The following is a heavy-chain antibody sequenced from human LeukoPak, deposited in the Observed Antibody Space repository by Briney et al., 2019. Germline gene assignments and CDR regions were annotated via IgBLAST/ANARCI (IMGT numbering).Heavy chain of an antibody. J-gene: IGHJ5*02. Sequence: SETLSLTCTVSGGSISSSSYYWGWIRQPPGKGPAWIGSIYYSGNTFYSPSLKSRVTISVDTSKNQFSLKLSSVTAADTAVYYCASQESRYSIAASETWGQGTLVTVSS. D-gene: IGHD6-13*01. CDR1: GGSISSSSYY. CDR3: ASQESRYSIAASET. V-gene: IGHV4-39*01. CDR2: IYYSGNT.